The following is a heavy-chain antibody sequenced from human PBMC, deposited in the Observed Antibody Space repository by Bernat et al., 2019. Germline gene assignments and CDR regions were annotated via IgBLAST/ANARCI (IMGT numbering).Heavy chain of an antibody. CDR1: GFTFSSYS. D-gene: IGHD5-18*01. J-gene: IGHJ6*03. V-gene: IGHV3-21*01. CDR3: ARDDTAMVPGYYYYYMDV. Sequence: EVQLVESGGGLVKPGGSPRLSCAASGFTFSSYSMNWVRQAPGKGLEWVSSISSSSSYIYYADSVKGRFTISRDNAKNSLYLQMNSLRAEDTAVYYCARDDTAMVPGYYYYYMDVWGKGTTVTVSS. CDR2: ISSSSSYI.